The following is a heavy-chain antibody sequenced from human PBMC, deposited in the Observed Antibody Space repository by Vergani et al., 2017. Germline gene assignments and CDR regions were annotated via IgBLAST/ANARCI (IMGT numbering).Heavy chain of an antibody. CDR3: ARQTQWLVTKQPPGWFDP. CDR1: GGTFSSYA. J-gene: IGHJ5*02. D-gene: IGHD6-19*01. CDR2: IIPIFGIA. Sequence: QVQLVQSGAEVKKPGSSVKVSCKASGGTFSSYAISWVRQAPGQGLEWMGGIIPIFGIANYAQKFQGRVTITEDKSTSTAYMELSSLRSEDTAVYYCARQTQWLVTKQPPGWFDPWGQGTLVTVSS. V-gene: IGHV1-69*17.